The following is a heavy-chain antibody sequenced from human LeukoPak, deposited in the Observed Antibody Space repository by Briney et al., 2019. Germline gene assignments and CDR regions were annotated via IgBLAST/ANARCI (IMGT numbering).Heavy chain of an antibody. J-gene: IGHJ4*02. CDR2: IYTSGSA. CDR1: GGSISSYY. Sequence: SETLSLTCTVSGGSISSYYWSWIRQPAGKGLEWIGRIYTSGSANYNPSLKSRVTMSVDTSKNQFSLKLSSVTAADTAVYYCAREYTGYSSSWYIDYWGQGTLVTVSS. V-gene: IGHV4-4*07. D-gene: IGHD6-13*01. CDR3: AREYTGYSSSWYIDY.